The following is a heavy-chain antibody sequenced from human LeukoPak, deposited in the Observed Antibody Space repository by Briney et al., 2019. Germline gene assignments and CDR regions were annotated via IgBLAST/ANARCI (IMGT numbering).Heavy chain of an antibody. Sequence: SETLSLTCTVSGGSISGYYWTWIRQPPGKGLEWIGYIYYSGSTNYHPSLKSRVTLSVDTSKKQFSLKLSSVTAADTAVYYCARGLLVGNTGYYFDYWGQGTLVNVSS. CDR2: IYYSGST. CDR1: GGSISGYY. V-gene: IGHV4-59*01. D-gene: IGHD1-26*01. J-gene: IGHJ4*02. CDR3: ARGLLVGNTGYYFDY.